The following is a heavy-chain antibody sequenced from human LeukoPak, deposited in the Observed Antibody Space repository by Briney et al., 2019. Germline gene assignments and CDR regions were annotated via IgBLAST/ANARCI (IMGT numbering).Heavy chain of an antibody. D-gene: IGHD3-22*01. J-gene: IGHJ4*02. CDR1: GSTFSSYW. Sequence: GGALRVSCAASGSTFSSYWMSWVRQAPGKGLEWVANIRQDGGDEYYVDSVKGRFTISRDNTKNSLYLQMNVLRVEDTAFYYCARDWVSLSSGRVFDYWGQGTLVTVSS. CDR2: IRQDGGDE. CDR3: ARDWVSLSSGRVFDY. V-gene: IGHV3-7*01.